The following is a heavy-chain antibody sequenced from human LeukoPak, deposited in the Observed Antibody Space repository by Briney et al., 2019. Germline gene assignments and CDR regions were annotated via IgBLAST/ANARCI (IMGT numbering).Heavy chain of an antibody. CDR1: GYTFSRYD. CDR2: MNPNSGNT. CDR3: ARRLGRGTVPDY. J-gene: IGHJ4*02. V-gene: IGHV1-8*01. D-gene: IGHD1/OR15-1a*01. Sequence: ASVKVSCKASGYTFSRYDINWGRQATGLWLEWMGWMNPNSGNTGYAQKFQGRVTMTRNTSISTAYMELSSLRSEDTAVYYCARRLGRGTVPDYWGQGTLVTVSS.